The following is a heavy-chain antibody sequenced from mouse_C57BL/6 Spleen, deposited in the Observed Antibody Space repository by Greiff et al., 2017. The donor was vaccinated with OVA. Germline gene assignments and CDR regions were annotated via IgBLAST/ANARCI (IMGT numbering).Heavy chain of an antibody. J-gene: IGHJ1*03. V-gene: IGHV5-4*01. Sequence: EVQVVESGGGLVKPGGSLKLSCAASGFTFSSYAMSWVRQTPEKRLEWVATISDGGSYTYYPDNVKGRFTISRDNAKNNLYLQMSHLKSEDTAMYYCARDRHYGSSWYFDVWGTGTTVTVSS. D-gene: IGHD1-1*01. CDR3: ARDRHYGSSWYFDV. CDR2: ISDGGSYT. CDR1: GFTFSSYA.